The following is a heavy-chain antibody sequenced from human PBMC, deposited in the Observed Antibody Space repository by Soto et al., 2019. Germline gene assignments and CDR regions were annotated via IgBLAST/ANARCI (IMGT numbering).Heavy chain of an antibody. Sequence: SETLSLTCTVSGGSIINGGYYWSWIRQHPGKGLEWIGYIHYSGSTNYNPSLKSRVTISVDTSMNQFSLKLSSVTAADTAVYYCARGGYCSRNRCPPTDPWGQGTLVTVS. CDR3: ARGGYCSRNRCPPTDP. D-gene: IGHD2-2*03. CDR2: IHYSGST. V-gene: IGHV4-31*03. J-gene: IGHJ5*02. CDR1: GGSIINGGYY.